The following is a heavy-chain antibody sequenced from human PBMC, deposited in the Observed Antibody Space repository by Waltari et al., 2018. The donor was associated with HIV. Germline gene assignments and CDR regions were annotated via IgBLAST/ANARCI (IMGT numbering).Heavy chain of an antibody. J-gene: IGHJ3*02. CDR1: GGSIGRGVYY. CDR3: ARGLTYYYDSSSPHDAFDI. D-gene: IGHD3-22*01. Sequence: QVQLQESGPGLVKPSQTLSLTCSLSGGSIGRGVYYWPWNRHHHGKGLEWIGYIYYSGNTYYNPSLKSLVTISIDTSRNHFSLKLKSVTAADTAVYYCARGLTYYYDSSSPHDAFDIWGQGTMVTVSS. CDR2: IYYSGNT. V-gene: IGHV4-31*01.